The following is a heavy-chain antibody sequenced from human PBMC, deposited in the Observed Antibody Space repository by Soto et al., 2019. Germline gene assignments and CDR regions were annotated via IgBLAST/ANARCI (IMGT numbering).Heavy chain of an antibody. D-gene: IGHD6-19*01. CDR3: ANTPASTGGRYGGYFDY. CDR2: ISGSGGST. V-gene: IGHV3-23*01. J-gene: IGHJ4*02. Sequence: EVQLLESGGGLVQPGGSLRLSCAASGFTFSSYAMTWVRQAPGKGLEWVSTISGSGGSTIYADSVKGRFTISRDNSMNXLYVHVNRLRAEDTAIYYCANTPASTGGRYGGYFDYWGQGTLVTVSS. CDR1: GFTFSSYA.